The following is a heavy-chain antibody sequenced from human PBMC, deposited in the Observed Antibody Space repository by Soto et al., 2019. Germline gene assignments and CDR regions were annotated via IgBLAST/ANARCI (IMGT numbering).Heavy chain of an antibody. D-gene: IGHD3-3*01. Sequence: GGSLRLSCAASGFTFSSYGMHWVRQAPGKGLEWVAAISYSGSSTYYADSVKGRFTISRDNSKNTLYLQMNSLRAEDTAVYYCAKRSGSNYYMDVWGKGTTVTVSS. V-gene: IGHV3-23*01. CDR2: ISYSGSST. CDR1: GFTFSSYG. CDR3: AKRSGSNYYMDV. J-gene: IGHJ6*03.